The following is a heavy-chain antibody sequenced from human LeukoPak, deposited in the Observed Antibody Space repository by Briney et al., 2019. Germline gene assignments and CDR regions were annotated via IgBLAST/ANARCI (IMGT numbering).Heavy chain of an antibody. CDR2: IHYSGST. J-gene: IGHJ6*02. V-gene: IGHV4-59*08. CDR3: ARHEPYRVPVAGTYYSYPMDV. Sequence: SETLSLTCSVSGGSISSYYWSWIRQPPGKGLEWIAYIHYSGSTNYNPSLKSRLTMSVDTSKNQFSLKLTSVTAADTAVYYCARHEPYRVPVAGTYYSYPMDVWGQGTTVTVSS. D-gene: IGHD6-19*01. CDR1: GGSISSYY.